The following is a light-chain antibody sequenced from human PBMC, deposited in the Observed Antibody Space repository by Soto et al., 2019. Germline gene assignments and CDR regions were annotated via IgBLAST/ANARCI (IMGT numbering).Light chain of an antibody. CDR1: QSVSSN. J-gene: IGKJ1*01. Sequence: ELVMTQSPATLSVSPGERASLSCRASQSVSSNLAWYQQKPGQAPRLLIHGASTRAPGFPARFSGSGSGTEFTLTISSLQSEDFAVYYCQQYDNWPRTFGQGTKVDIK. CDR3: QQYDNWPRT. CDR2: GAS. V-gene: IGKV3-15*01.